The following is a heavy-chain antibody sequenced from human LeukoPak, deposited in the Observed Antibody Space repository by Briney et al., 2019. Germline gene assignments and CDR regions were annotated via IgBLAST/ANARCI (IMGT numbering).Heavy chain of an antibody. CDR1: GFTYGDYA. V-gene: IGHV3-49*04. CDR2: IRSKAYGGTA. J-gene: IGHJ4*02. CDR3: TRERPAFYDSSAEHFY. Sequence: GGSLRLSRTASGFTYGDYAMSWVRPAPGKGLAGVGFIRSKAYGGTAEYAASVKGRFTISRDDSKSTAYLQMNSLKTEDTAVYYCTRERPAFYDSSAEHFYWGQGTLVTVSA. D-gene: IGHD3-22*01.